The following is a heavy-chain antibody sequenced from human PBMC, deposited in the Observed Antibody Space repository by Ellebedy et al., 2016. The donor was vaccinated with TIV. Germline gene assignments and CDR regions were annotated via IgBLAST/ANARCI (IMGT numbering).Heavy chain of an antibody. CDR2: IYHSGRT. V-gene: IGHV4-39*01. D-gene: IGHD3-10*01. CDR3: ARWFGELLYVRWFDT. CDR1: GGSISSYY. Sequence: SETLSLTCNVSGGSISSYYWGWIRQPPGKGLEWIGSIYHSGRTFYKPSLKSRLTISVETSKNQFSLKLTSATAADTAVYYCARWFGELLYVRWFDTWGQGTLVTVSS. J-gene: IGHJ5*02.